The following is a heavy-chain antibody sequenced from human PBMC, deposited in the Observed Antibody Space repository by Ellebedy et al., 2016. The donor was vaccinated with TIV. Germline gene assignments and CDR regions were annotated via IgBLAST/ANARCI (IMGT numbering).Heavy chain of an antibody. V-gene: IGHV4-39*01. D-gene: IGHD2-21*02. J-gene: IGHJ4*02. Sequence: MPSETLSLTCTVSGGSISSSVYYWGWIRQPPEKGLEWIGSIYYSGSTPYNPSLKSQITISLDTATNQFSLRLGSVTAADTAVYYCARHRTRTVVATAVFDYWGQGSLVTVSS. CDR1: GGSISSSVYY. CDR2: IYYSGST. CDR3: ARHRTRTVVATAVFDY.